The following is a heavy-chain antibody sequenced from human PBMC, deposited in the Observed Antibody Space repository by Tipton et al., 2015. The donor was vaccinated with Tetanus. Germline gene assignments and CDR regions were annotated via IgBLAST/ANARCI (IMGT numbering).Heavy chain of an antibody. V-gene: IGHV3-23*01. CDR2: ISVRGSHT. CDR3: AKDPASRGWFVP. J-gene: IGHJ5*02. CDR1: GFTFSNYA. Sequence: GSLRLSCAASGFTFSNYAMAWVRQAPGKGLEWVSGISVRGSHTYYADPVKGRFSISRDNSKNTVYLQMNSLRDEDTAVYYYAKDPASRGWFVPWGQGTLVSVSS.